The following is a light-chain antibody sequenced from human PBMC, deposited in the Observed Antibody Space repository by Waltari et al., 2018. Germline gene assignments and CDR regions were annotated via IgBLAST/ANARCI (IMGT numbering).Light chain of an antibody. CDR2: AAS. CDR1: QTINNF. Sequence: DIQMTQSPSSLSASVGDSVTIPCRASQTINNFLNWYQQKPGKAPNLLIYAASSLQGGVPSRFSGGGSGTDFTLTISSLQPEDFATYYCQQTYSTMFTFGPGTKVDIK. V-gene: IGKV1-39*01. J-gene: IGKJ3*01. CDR3: QQTYSTMFT.